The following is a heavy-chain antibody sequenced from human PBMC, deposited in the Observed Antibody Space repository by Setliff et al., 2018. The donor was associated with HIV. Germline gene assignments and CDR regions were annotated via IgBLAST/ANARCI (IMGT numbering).Heavy chain of an antibody. J-gene: IGHJ3*02. V-gene: IGHV3-48*04. D-gene: IGHD2-21*02. Sequence: ETLSLSCAASGFTFSSYSMNWVRQAPGKGLEWVSYISSSSSTIHYADSVKGRFTISRDNAKNSLYLQMNKLRVEDTAVYYCARVAHHTVVVTAIRQAPRPNAFDMWGQGTTVTVSS. CDR1: GFTFSSYS. CDR2: ISSSSSTI. CDR3: ARVAHHTVVVTAIRQAPRPNAFDM.